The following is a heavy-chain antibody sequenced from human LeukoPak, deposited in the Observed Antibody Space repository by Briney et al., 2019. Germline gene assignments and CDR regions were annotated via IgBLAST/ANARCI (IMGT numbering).Heavy chain of an antibody. CDR2: INPDGGGM. V-gene: IGHV3-7*01. J-gene: IGHJ4*02. CDR3: AAWTDRGYSY. CDR1: GFTFSRSW. D-gene: IGHD5-12*01. Sequence: QPGGSLRLSRTASGFTFSRSWMTWIRQAPGKGLEWVANINPDGGGMRFVDSVKGRFTMSRDNAQSSLHLQMNSLRVEDTAFYYCAAWTDRGYSYWGQGVLVTVSS.